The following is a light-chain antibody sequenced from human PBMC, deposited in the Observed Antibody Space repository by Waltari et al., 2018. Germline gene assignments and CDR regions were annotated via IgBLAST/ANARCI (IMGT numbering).Light chain of an antibody. Sequence: DIQMTQSPSSVSASVGDRVTITGRARQGIGSWLAWYQQKPEKAPKLWMHTAYSLESGVPSRFSGSESGTEFTLTISNLQPEDCAIYYWQQSDSFPLTFGGGTKVE. J-gene: IGKJ4*01. V-gene: IGKV1-12*01. CDR2: TAY. CDR3: QQSDSFPLT. CDR1: QGIGSW.